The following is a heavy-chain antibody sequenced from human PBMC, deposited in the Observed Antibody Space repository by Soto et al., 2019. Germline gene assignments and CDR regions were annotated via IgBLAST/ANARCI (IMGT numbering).Heavy chain of an antibody. V-gene: IGHV3-21*01. CDR1: GFTFSSYT. CDR2: ISSSSTYI. CDR3: ASALGLPYYYYGMDV. D-gene: IGHD5-12*01. J-gene: IGHJ6*02. Sequence: PGGSLRLSCAASGFTFSSYTMNWVRQAPGKGLQWVSSISSSSTYIYYADSVKGRFTISRDNAKNPLFLQMNSLRAEDTAVYYCASALGLPYYYYGMDVWGQGTTVTVSS.